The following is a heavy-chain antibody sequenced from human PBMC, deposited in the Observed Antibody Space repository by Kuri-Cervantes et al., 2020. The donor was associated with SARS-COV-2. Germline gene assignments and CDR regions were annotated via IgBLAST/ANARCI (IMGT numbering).Heavy chain of an antibody. CDR2: IYYSGST. Sequence: GSLRLSCAVYGGSFSGYYWGWIRQPPGKGLEWIGSIYYSGSTYYNPSLKSRVTISVDTPKNQFSLKLSSVTAADTAVYYCATQSRGNYWGQGTLVTVSS. CDR3: ATQSRGNY. V-gene: IGHV4-39*01. D-gene: IGHD3-16*01. CDR1: GGSFSGYY. J-gene: IGHJ4*02.